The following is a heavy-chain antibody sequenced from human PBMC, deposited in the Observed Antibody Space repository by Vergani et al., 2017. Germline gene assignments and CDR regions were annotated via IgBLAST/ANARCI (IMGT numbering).Heavy chain of an antibody. Sequence: QVQLQESGPGLVKPSQTLSLTCTVSGGPISSGSYYWSWIRQPAGKGLGWIGRIYTSGSTNYNPSLKSRVTISVDTSKNQFSLKLSSVTAADTAVYYCARADYGDYGQGYYYYGMDGWGEGSTVTVSS. D-gene: IGHD4-17*01. CDR1: GGPISSGSYY. V-gene: IGHV4-61*02. J-gene: IGHJ6*04. CDR2: IYTSGST. CDR3: ARADYGDYGQGYYYYGMDG.